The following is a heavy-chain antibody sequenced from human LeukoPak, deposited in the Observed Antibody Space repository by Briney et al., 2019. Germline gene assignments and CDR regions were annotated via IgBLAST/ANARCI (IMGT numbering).Heavy chain of an antibody. CDR3: SRDRVVRGGKAFDI. D-gene: IGHD3-10*01. CDR2: IRSKAHGGTT. J-gene: IGHJ3*02. Sequence: GESLRLSCTASGFTFGDYAMSWFRQAPGKGLEWVGFIRSKAHGGTTEYAASVKGRFTISRDDSKSIAYLQMNSLKTEDTAVYYCSRDRVVRGGKAFDIWGQGTMVTVSS. CDR1: GFTFGDYA. V-gene: IGHV3-49*03.